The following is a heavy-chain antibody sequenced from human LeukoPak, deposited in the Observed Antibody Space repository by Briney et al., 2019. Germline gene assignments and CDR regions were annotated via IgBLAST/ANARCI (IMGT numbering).Heavy chain of an antibody. D-gene: IGHD5-18*01. CDR2: IDPSDSYT. CDR1: GYLFTSYW. J-gene: IGHJ6*04. Sequence: GESLRISCKGSGYLFTSYWISWVRQMPGKGLEWMGRIDPSDSYTNYSPSFQGHVTISADKSISTAYLQWSSLKASDTAMYYCATVDTAMVTRDSYYYGMDVWGKGTTVTVSS. CDR3: ATVDTAMVTRDSYYYGMDV. V-gene: IGHV5-10-1*01.